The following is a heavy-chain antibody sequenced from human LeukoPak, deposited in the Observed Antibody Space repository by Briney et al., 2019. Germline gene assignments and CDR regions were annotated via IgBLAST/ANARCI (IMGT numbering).Heavy chain of an antibody. CDR1: GFTFSSYA. V-gene: IGHV3-23*01. D-gene: IGHD1-20*01. CDR2: ISGSGGST. CDR3: AKDPYPYNWNDAAFDI. J-gene: IGHJ3*02. Sequence: GGSLRLSCAASGFTFSSYAMSWVRQAPGKGLEWVSAISGSGGSTYYADSVKGRFTISRDNSKNTLYLQMNSLRAEDTAVYYCAKDPYPYNWNDAAFDIWGQGTMVTVS.